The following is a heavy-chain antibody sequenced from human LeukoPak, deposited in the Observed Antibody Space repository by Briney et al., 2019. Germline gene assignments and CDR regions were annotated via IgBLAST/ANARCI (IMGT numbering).Heavy chain of an antibody. CDR2: ISAYNGNT. V-gene: IGHV1-18*01. Sequence: ASVKVSCKASGYTFTSYGISWVRQAPGQGLEWMGWISAYNGNTNYAQKLQGRDTMTTDTSTSTAYMELRSLRSDDTAVYYCARVGQYYDFWSGYPHYFDYWGQGTLVTVSS. J-gene: IGHJ4*02. D-gene: IGHD3-3*01. CDR3: ARVGQYYDFWSGYPHYFDY. CDR1: GYTFTSYG.